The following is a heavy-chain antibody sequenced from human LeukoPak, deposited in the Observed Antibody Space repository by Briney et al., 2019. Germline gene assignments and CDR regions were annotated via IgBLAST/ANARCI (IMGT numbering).Heavy chain of an antibody. V-gene: IGHV3-21*01. D-gene: IGHD3-22*01. CDR3: YYYDSSGYHDGSY. CDR1: GGSFSGYY. J-gene: IGHJ4*02. Sequence: PSETLSLTCAVYGGSFSGYYWSWIRQPPGKGLEWVSSISSSSSYIYYADSVKGRFTISRDNAKNSLYLQMNSLRAEDTAVYYCYYYDSSGYHDGSYWGQGTLVTVSS. CDR2: ISSSSSYI.